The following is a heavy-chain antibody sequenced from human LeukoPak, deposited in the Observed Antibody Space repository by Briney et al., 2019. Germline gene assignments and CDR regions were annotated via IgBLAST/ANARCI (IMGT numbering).Heavy chain of an antibody. V-gene: IGHV3-23*01. J-gene: IGHJ5*02. CDR1: GFTFSSYA. CDR3: ARVEGSNYDFWSGYSLRYNWFDP. D-gene: IGHD3-3*01. Sequence: PGGSLRLSCAASGFTFSSYAMSWVRQAPGKGLEWVSAISGSGGSTYYADSVKGRFTISRDNAKNSLYLQMNSLRAEDTAVYYCARVEGSNYDFWSGYSLRYNWFDPWGQGTLVTVSS. CDR2: ISGSGGST.